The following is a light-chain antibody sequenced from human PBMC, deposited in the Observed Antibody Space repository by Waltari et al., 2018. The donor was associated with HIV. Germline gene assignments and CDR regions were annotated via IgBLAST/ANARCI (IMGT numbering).Light chain of an antibody. V-gene: IGKV4-1*01. CDR3: QQDYSTPPYT. CDR2: WAA. Sequence: DIVMTQSPDSLAVSLGERATINCKSSQSVLYSSNNKNYLAWYQQKPGQPPKLLIDWAATRESGVPDRFSGSGSGTDFTLTISRLQAEDVAVYYCQQDYSTPPYTFGQGTKLEIK. CDR1: QSVLYSSNNKNY. J-gene: IGKJ2*01.